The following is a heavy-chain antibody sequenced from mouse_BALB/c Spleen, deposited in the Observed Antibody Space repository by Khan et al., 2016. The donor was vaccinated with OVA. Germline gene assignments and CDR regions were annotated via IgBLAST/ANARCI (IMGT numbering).Heavy chain of an antibody. V-gene: IGHV8-8*01. CDR3: ARITSVVEGYFDY. D-gene: IGHD1-1*01. CDR1: GFSLTTSGMS. CDR2: ILWNGYK. J-gene: IGHJ2*01. Sequence: QVTLKESGPGILQPSQTLSLTCSFSGFSLTTSGMSVGWIRQPSGKGLEWLAHILWNGYKYFKPALKSRLTISKDTSNNQVLLKIASVVTADTATYYCARITSVVEGYFDYWGQGTTLTVSS.